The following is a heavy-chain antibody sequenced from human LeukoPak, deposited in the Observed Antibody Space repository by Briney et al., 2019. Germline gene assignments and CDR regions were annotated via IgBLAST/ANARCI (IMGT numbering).Heavy chain of an antibody. D-gene: IGHD3-10*01. CDR3: AKHLWFGDTGYFDS. Sequence: ASVKVSCKASGYTFTDYYIQWLRQAPGQGPEWMGWVKPDSGDTYYAQKLQGRFTMTRDTSISTAFMELSMLTSADTAVYYCAKHLWFGDTGYFDSRGQGTLVVVSS. CDR1: GYTFTDYY. CDR2: VKPDSGDT. J-gene: IGHJ4*02. V-gene: IGHV1-2*02.